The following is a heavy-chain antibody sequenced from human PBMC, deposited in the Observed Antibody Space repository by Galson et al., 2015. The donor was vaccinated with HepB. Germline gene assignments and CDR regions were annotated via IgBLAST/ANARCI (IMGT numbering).Heavy chain of an antibody. CDR3: AHSNYDILAGYWGSFLDY. J-gene: IGHJ4*02. Sequence: PALVKPTQTLTLTCTFSGFSLSTSGVGVGWIRQPPGKALDWLALIYWNDDKRYSPSLKSRLTITKDTSKNQVVLTMTNMDPVDTGTYYCAHSNYDILAGYWGSFLDYWGQGTLVTVSS. D-gene: IGHD3-9*01. CDR1: GFSLSTSGVG. V-gene: IGHV2-5*01. CDR2: IYWNDDK.